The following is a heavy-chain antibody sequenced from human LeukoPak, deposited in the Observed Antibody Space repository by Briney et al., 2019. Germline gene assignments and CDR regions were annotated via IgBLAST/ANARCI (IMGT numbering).Heavy chain of an antibody. CDR1: GYTFXXYY. V-gene: IGHV1-46*01. J-gene: IGHJ4*02. Sequence: KVSCKASGYTFXXYYXQWVRQAPGQRLEXMGIINPSGGNTSYAQKFQGRVTMTRDTSTSTVYMELSSLRSEDTAVYYCARDRYSGYDSPPDYWGQGTLVTVSS. CDR2: INPSGGNT. CDR3: ARDRYSGYDSPPDY. D-gene: IGHD5-12*01.